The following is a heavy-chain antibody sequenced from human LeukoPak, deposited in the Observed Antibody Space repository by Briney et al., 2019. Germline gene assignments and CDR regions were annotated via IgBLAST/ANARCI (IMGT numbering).Heavy chain of an antibody. V-gene: IGHV4-34*01. D-gene: IGHD3-10*01. Sequence: SETLSLTCAVYGGPFSGYYWTWIRQSPGKGLEWIGEINHSGSTSYNPYLKSRVTISLDTSKNQFSLKVSSVTAADTAVYYCARGPPTHYNGSGTYYDFDYWGQGTLVTVSS. CDR2: INHSGST. CDR3: ARGPPTHYNGSGTYYDFDY. CDR1: GGPFSGYY. J-gene: IGHJ4*02.